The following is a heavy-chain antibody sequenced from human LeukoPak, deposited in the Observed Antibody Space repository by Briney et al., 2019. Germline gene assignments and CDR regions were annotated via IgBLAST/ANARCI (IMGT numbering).Heavy chain of an antibody. J-gene: IGHJ6*03. CDR3: ARGDSDMDV. CDR1: GFTFSSYS. CDR2: ITAGSSTT. D-gene: IGHD3-22*01. Sequence: GGSLRLSCAASGFTFSSYSMNWVRQAPGKGLEWVSYITAGSSTTYYADSVKGRFTVSRDNAKNSLYLQMSSLRAEDTAMYYCARGDSDMDVWGKGTTVTVSS. V-gene: IGHV3-48*04.